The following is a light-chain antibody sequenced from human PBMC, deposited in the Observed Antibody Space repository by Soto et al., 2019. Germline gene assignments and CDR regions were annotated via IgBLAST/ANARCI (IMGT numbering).Light chain of an antibody. Sequence: EIVMTQSPATLSVSPGERATLSCRASQSVSSNLAWYQQKPGQAPRLLIYGASTRATGIPARFSGSGSGTEFTLTISSLQSEDFAVYYCQQYNTWPSLFPFGPGTKVDIK. J-gene: IGKJ3*01. V-gene: IGKV3-15*01. CDR3: QQYNTWPSLFP. CDR1: QSVSSN. CDR2: GAS.